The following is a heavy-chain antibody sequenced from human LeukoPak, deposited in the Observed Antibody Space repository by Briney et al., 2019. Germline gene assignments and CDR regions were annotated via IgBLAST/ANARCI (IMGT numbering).Heavy chain of an antibody. D-gene: IGHD1-14*01. J-gene: IGHJ4*02. CDR1: GFTFSSYS. Sequence: GGSLRLSCAASGFTFSSYSMNWVRQAPGKGLEWVSSISTSSSYIHYADSVRGRFTISRDNAKNSLYLQMNSLRAEDTAVYYCARGTLNIPGEHGAFDYWGQGTLVTVSS. CDR3: ARGTLNIPGEHGAFDY. CDR2: ISTSSSYI. V-gene: IGHV3-21*01.